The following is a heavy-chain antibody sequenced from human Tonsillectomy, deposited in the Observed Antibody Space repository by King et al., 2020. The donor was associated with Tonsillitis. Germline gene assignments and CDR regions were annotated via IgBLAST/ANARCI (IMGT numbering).Heavy chain of an antibody. J-gene: IGHJ6*02. Sequence: VQLVESGGGVVQPGRSLRLSCVASGFTFSDYGMHWVRQAPGKGLEWVAVISYDGSEKYYADSVRGRFTISRDNSKNTLYLQMNSLRPEDTAGYYCATLPPGGPGDLYHYGLDVWGHGTVTVSS. D-gene: IGHD2-21*02. CDR1: GFTFSDYG. CDR3: ATLPPGGPGDLYHYGLDV. V-gene: IGHV3-30*03. CDR2: ISYDGSEK.